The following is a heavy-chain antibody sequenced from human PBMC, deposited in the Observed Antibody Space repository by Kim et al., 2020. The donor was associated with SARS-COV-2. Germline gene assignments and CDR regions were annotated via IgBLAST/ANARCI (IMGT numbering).Heavy chain of an antibody. CDR3: ARDHFGEAYGMDV. V-gene: IGHV3-53*01. CDR1: GFTVSSNY. J-gene: IGHJ6*02. CDR2: IYSGGST. Sequence: GGSLRLSCAASGFTVSSNYMSWVRQAPGKGLEWVSVIYSGGSTYYADSVKGRFTISRDNSKNTLYLQMNSLRAEDTAVYYCARDHFGEAYGMDVWGQGTTVTVSS. D-gene: IGHD3-16*01.